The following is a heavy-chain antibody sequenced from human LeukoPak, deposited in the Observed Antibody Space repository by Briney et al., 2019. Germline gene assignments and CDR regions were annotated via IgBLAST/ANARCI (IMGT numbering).Heavy chain of an antibody. D-gene: IGHD3-3*01. CDR3: AKAPSPVLRFLEWLPLYYYYYMDV. CDR2: IRYDGSNK. J-gene: IGHJ6*03. Sequence: GGALRLSCAESGFTFSSHGMHWVCEAPGKGLERVALIRYDGSNKYYAESVRGRFTISRDNSKNTLYLQMNSLRAEDTAVYYCAKAPSPVLRFLEWLPLYYYYYMDVWGKGTTVTVSS. CDR1: GFTFSSHG. V-gene: IGHV3-30*02.